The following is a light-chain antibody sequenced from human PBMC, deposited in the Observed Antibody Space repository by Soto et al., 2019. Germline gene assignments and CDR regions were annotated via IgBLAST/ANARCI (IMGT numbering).Light chain of an antibody. Sequence: EIVLTQSPGTLSFSPGERATLSCRASQRVSSSYLAWYHQKPGQAPRLLISGASSRATGIPDRCSGSGSWNDVTLTISRLEPEDFAVDFCLRNGSSPPFTFVPGTKVEI. CDR1: QRVSSSY. J-gene: IGKJ2*01. CDR2: GAS. CDR3: LRNGSSPPFT. V-gene: IGKV3-20*01.